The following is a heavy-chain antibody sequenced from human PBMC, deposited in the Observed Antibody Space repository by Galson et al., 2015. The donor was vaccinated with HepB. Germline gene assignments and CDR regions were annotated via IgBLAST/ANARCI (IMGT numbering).Heavy chain of an antibody. CDR1: GGSISSSSYY. V-gene: IGHV4-39*01. J-gene: IGHJ6*02. CDR2: IYYSGST. Sequence: LSLTCTVSGGSISSSSYYWGWIRQPPGKGLEWIGSIYYSGSTYYNPSLKSRVTISVDTSKNQFSLKLSSVTAADTAVYYCARGITMIVVVTPEDVWGQGTTVTVSS. CDR3: ARGITMIVVVTPEDV. D-gene: IGHD3-22*01.